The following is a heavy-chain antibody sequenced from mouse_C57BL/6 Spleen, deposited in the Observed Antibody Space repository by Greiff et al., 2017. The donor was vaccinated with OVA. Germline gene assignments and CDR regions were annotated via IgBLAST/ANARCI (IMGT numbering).Heavy chain of an antibody. CDR3: ASPYYYGSSYYYAMDY. D-gene: IGHD1-1*01. Sequence: EVQLVESGGDLVKPGGSLKLSCAASGFTFSSYGMSWVRQTPDKMLEWVATISSGGSYTYYPDSVKGRFTIPRDTAKNNMYLEMSSLKSEDTAMYYCASPYYYGSSYYYAMDYWGQGTSVTVSS. CDR1: GFTFSSYG. V-gene: IGHV5-6*01. J-gene: IGHJ4*01. CDR2: ISSGGSYT.